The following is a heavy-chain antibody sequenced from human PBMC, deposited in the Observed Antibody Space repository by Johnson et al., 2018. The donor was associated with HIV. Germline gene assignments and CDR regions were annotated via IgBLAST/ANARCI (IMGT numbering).Heavy chain of an antibody. CDR1: GFTFSSYA. CDR3: AKVIALAGRPDAFDV. CDR2: ISGSGGST. Sequence: VQLVESGGGLVQPGGSLRLSCAASGFTFSSYAMSWVRQAPGKGLEWVSAISGSGGSTYYADSVKGRFTISRDNSKNTLHLQMSSLRGDDTAIYYCAKVIALAGRPDAFDVWGRGTVVTVSS. J-gene: IGHJ3*01. V-gene: IGHV3-23*04. D-gene: IGHD6-19*01.